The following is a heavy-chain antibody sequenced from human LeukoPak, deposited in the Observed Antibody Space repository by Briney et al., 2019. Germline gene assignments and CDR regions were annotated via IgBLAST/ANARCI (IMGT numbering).Heavy chain of an antibody. CDR1: GFTFSSYA. CDR2: ISGSGGST. V-gene: IGHV3-23*01. Sequence: GGSLRLSCAASGFTFSSYAMSWVRQAPGKGLEWVSAISGSGGSTYYADSVKGRFTISRDNSKNTLYLQMNSLRAEDTAVYYCAKAADPYDILTGYYWGPFDYWGQGTLVTVSS. D-gene: IGHD3-9*01. J-gene: IGHJ4*02. CDR3: AKAADPYDILTGYYWGPFDY.